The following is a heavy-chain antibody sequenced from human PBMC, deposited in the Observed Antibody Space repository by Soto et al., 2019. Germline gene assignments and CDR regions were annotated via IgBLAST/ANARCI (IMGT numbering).Heavy chain of an antibody. D-gene: IGHD5-18*01. J-gene: IGHJ4*02. Sequence: EASVKVSCKASGGTFSSYAISWVRQAPGQGLEWMGGIIPIFGTANYAQKFQGRVTITADESTSTAYMELSSLRSEDTAVYYCARDRGYSYGHHLYYFDYWGQGTLVTVSS. V-gene: IGHV1-69*13. CDR3: ARDRGYSYGHHLYYFDY. CDR1: GGTFSSYA. CDR2: IIPIFGTA.